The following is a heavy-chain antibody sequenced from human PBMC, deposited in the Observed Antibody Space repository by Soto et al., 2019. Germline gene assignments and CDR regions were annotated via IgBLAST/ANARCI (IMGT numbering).Heavy chain of an antibody. V-gene: IGHV3-53*01. CDR3: ARESRQLYFDY. Sequence: AGGSLRLSCAASGFTVSSNYMSWVRQAPGKGLEWVSVIYSGGSTYYADSVKGRFTISRDNSKNTLYLQMNSLRAEDTAVYYCARESRQLYFDYWGQGTLVTVSS. CDR1: GFTVSSNY. D-gene: IGHD1-1*01. J-gene: IGHJ4*02. CDR2: IYSGGST.